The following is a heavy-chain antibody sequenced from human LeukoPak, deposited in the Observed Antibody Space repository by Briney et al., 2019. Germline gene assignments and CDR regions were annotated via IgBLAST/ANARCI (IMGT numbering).Heavy chain of an antibody. CDR2: IKEDGSEE. J-gene: IGHJ4*02. D-gene: IGHD3-10*01. Sequence: PGGSLRLSCAASGFTFSTSWMTWVRQAPGKGLEWVANIKEDGSEEYYADSVKGRFTISRDNAKNSLYLEMYSLRAEDTAVYYCARDVAGARSYWGQGALVSVSS. V-gene: IGHV3-7*01. CDR1: GFTFSTSW. CDR3: ARDVAGARSY.